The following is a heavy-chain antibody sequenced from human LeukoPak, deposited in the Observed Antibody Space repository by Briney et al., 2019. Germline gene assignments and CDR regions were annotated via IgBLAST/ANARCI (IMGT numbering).Heavy chain of an antibody. CDR2: ISSSGSTI. V-gene: IGHV3-48*04. CDR3: ARAHSSGYRYYYYYYMDV. J-gene: IGHJ6*03. Sequence: GGSLRLSCAASGFTFSSYSMNWVRQAPGKGLEWVSYISSSGSTIYYADSVKGRFTISRDNAKNSLYLQMNSLRAEDTAVYYCARAHSSGYRYYYYYYMDVWGKGTTVTISS. CDR1: GFTFSSYS. D-gene: IGHD3-22*01.